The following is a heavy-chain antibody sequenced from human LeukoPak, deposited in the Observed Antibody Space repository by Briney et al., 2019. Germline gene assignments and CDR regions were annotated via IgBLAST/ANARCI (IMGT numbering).Heavy chain of an antibody. V-gene: IGHV1-46*01. Sequence: GTSVKVSCKASGYTITNNWMHWVRQAPGQGLEWMGVINPSGTGTSYGQKFQGRITMSRDTSTSTVYMELSSLRSEDTAFYYCATDHSMADTAWWFDPWGQGTLDTVSS. D-gene: IGHD5-24*01. CDR3: ATDHSMADTAWWFDP. CDR2: INPSGTGT. J-gene: IGHJ5*02. CDR1: GYTITNNW.